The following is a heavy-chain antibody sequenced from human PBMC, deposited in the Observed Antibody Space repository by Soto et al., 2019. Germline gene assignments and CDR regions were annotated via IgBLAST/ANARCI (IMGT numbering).Heavy chain of an antibody. CDR3: ARSVAVPGAHIDY. D-gene: IGHD6-19*01. CDR2: VYYTGST. Sequence: AXETLSLPFSVSGGSISGSYWSWIRQSPGKGLEWLGYVYYTGSTNYSPSLRSRVSISVDTSKNEFSLRLSSVTAADTAVYSCARSVAVPGAHIDYWGQGTQVTVSS. J-gene: IGHJ4*02. CDR1: GGSISGSY. V-gene: IGHV4-59*01.